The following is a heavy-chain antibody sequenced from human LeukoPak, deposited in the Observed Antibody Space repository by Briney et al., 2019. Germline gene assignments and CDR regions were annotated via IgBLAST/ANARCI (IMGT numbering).Heavy chain of an antibody. J-gene: IGHJ4*02. CDR1: GYTFTGYD. CDR3: ARGRLNGDVDF. Sequence: GASVKVSCKTSGYTFTGYDINWVRQAAGQGFEWMGWMHPNSSDTGYAHNLQGRITITRDSSTATVFMELSSLRSEDTAMYYCARGRLNGDVDFWGQGTLVTVSS. CDR2: MHPNSSDT. D-gene: IGHD5-24*01. V-gene: IGHV1-8*01.